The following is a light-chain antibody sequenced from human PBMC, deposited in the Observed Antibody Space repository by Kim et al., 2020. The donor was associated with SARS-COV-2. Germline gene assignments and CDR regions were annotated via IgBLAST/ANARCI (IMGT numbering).Light chain of an antibody. V-gene: IGLV1-44*01. CDR1: SSNIGSYL. Sequence: QSVLTQPPSVSGTPGHRVTISCSGSSSNIGSYLLIWYQQLPGTAPKLLIYSNIERPSGVPDRFSGSKSGTSASLAISGLQSEDEADYYCAAWDDSLNGPVFGGGTKLTVL. CDR3: AAWDDSLNGPV. CDR2: SNI. J-gene: IGLJ3*02.